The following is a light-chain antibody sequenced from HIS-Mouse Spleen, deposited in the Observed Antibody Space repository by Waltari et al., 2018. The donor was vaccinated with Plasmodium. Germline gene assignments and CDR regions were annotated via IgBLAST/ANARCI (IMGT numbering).Light chain of an antibody. CDR2: DAS. V-gene: IGKV1-33*01. CDR3: QQYDNLPT. CDR1: QDISNY. J-gene: IGKJ5*01. Sequence: DIQMTQSPSSLSESVGDRVTITCQASQDISNYLNWYQQKPGKAPKLLIYDASNLETGVPSRFSGSGSGTDFTFTISSLQPEDIATYYCQQYDNLPTFG.